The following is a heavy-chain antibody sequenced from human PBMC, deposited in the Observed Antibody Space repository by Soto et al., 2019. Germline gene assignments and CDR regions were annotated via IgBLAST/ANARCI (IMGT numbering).Heavy chain of an antibody. V-gene: IGHV3-33*01. CDR1: RFTFSSYG. D-gene: IGHD1-1*01. CDR3: ARDGYGQLGRRPYDYGVDV. CDR2: IWYDGSNK. Sequence: QVQLVESGGGVVQPGRSLRLSCAASRFTFSSYGMHWVRQAPGKGLEWVAVIWYDGSNKYYADSVKGRFTISRDNSKNTLYLQMNGMRAEDTAEYYCARDGYGQLGRRPYDYGVDVWGQGNTVTVSS. J-gene: IGHJ6*02.